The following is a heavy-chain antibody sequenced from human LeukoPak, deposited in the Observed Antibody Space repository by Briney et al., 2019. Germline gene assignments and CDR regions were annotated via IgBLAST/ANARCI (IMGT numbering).Heavy chain of an antibody. CDR1: GGPISSYY. V-gene: IGHV4-59*01. CDR3: ARDGSSYYFDY. CDR2: VYYSGST. D-gene: IGHD6-6*01. J-gene: IGHJ4*02. Sequence: SETLSLTCTVSGGPISSYYWSWIRQPPGKGLDWIGYVYYSGSTNHNPSLKSRVTISVDTSKNQFSLKLSSVTAADTAVYYCARDGSSYYFDYWGQGALVTVSS.